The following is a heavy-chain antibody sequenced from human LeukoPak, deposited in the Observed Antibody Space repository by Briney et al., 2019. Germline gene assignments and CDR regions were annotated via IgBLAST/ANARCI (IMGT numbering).Heavy chain of an antibody. Sequence: APVKVSCKASGYTFTDYYIHWVRQAPGQGLEWMGWINPNSGDTNYAQKFQGRVTMTRDTSISTAYMELSRLRSEDTAVYYCVRAGYDLWSDQWGQGTLVTVSS. CDR2: INPNSGDT. J-gene: IGHJ5*02. D-gene: IGHD3-3*01. CDR1: GYTFTDYY. V-gene: IGHV1-2*02. CDR3: VRAGYDLWSDQ.